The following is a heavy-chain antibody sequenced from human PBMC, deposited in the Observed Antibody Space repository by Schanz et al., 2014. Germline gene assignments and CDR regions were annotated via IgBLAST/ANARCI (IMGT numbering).Heavy chain of an antibody. CDR3: ARDNLVSSSWYNYYGMDV. CDR2: ISGYNGNM. CDR1: GYNFNRHD. Sequence: QVQLVQSGPEVKKPGASVRLSCKASGYNFNRHDISWVRQAPGQGLEWMGWISGYNGNMNYAPKFQGRVTMTTDTSTSTAYMELRNLRSDDTAVYYCARDNLVSSSWYNYYGMDVWGQGTTVTVSS. D-gene: IGHD6-13*01. J-gene: IGHJ6*02. V-gene: IGHV1-18*04.